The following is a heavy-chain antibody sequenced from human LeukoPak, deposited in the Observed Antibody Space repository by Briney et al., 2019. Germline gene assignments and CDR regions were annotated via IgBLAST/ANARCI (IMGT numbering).Heavy chain of an antibody. CDR3: AREGNDYYYDQ. CDR1: GFIFKTYT. J-gene: IGHJ4*02. V-gene: IGHV3-21*01. Sequence: GGSLRLSFAASGFIFKTYTMTWVRQAPGKGLEWVSSITGDCKYITYADSVKGRFTISRDNAKNSLYLQVASLRGDDTATYYCAREGNDYYYDQWGQGTLVTVSS. CDR2: ITGDCKYI. D-gene: IGHD3-16*01.